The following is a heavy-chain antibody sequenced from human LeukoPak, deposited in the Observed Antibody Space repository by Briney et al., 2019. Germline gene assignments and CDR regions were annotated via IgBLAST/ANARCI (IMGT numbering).Heavy chain of an antibody. CDR2: ISSSSSYI. CDR1: GFTFSSYT. D-gene: IGHD2-15*01. V-gene: IGHV3-21*01. Sequence: GGSLRLSCAASGFTFSSYTMNWVRQAPGKGLEWVSSISSSSSYIYYADTVKGRLTISRDNAKNSLYLHMNSLRAEHTAVYYCARDPTPRYCSGGSCYTHYGMDVWGQGTTVTVSS. J-gene: IGHJ6*02. CDR3: ARDPTPRYCSGGSCYTHYGMDV.